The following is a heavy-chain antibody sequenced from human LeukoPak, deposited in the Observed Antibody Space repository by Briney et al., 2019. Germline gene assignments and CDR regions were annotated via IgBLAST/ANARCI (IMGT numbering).Heavy chain of an antibody. J-gene: IGHJ5*02. CDR1: GESFSGYY. CDR2: INHSGST. D-gene: IGHD6-6*01. V-gene: IGHV4-34*01. Sequence: SETLSLTCAVYGESFSGYYWSWIRQPPGKGLEWIGEINHSGSTNYNPSLKSRVTISVDTSKNQFSLKLSSVTAADTAVYSTRGIAARPGWFDPWGQGTLVTVSS. CDR3: RGIAARPGWFDP.